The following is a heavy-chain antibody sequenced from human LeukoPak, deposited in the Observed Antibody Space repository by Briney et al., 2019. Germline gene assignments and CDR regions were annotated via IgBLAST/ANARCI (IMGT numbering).Heavy chain of an antibody. V-gene: IGHV3-30-3*01. CDR3: VRAPTYYYDSSGPFDY. D-gene: IGHD3-22*01. J-gene: IGHJ4*02. CDR1: GFTFSSYA. Sequence: GGSLRLSCAASGFTFSSYAMHWVRQAPGKGLEWVAVISYDGSNKYYADSVKGRFTISRDNSKNTLYLQMNSLRAEDTAVYYCVRAPTYYYDSSGPFDYWGQGTLVTVSS. CDR2: ISYDGSNK.